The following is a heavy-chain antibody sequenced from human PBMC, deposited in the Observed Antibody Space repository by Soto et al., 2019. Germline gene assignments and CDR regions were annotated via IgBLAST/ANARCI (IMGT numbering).Heavy chain of an antibody. D-gene: IGHD2-2*01. CDR2: ISGSGSTT. CDR1: GFIFSNYA. CDR3: LRDASSTDLHLDH. V-gene: IGHV3-23*01. Sequence: GGSLRLSCAASGFIFSNYAMSWVRQAPGKGLEWVSFISGSGSTTYYADSVKGRFTISRGNSKNMLYVQMNSLRAEDAAVYYFLRDASSTDLHLDHWGRGTLVTVSS. J-gene: IGHJ4*02.